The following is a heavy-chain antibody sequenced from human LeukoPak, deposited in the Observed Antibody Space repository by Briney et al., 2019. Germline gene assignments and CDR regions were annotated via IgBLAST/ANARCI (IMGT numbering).Heavy chain of an antibody. D-gene: IGHD6-19*01. J-gene: IGHJ4*02. CDR2: DGSNK. CDR3: AREMRWLGFDY. V-gene: IGHV3-33*01. CDR1: GFTFSSYG. Sequence: GGSLRLSCAASGFTFSSYGMHWVRQAPGKGLEWVDDGSNKYYADSVKGRFTISRDNSKNTLYLQMNSLRAEDTAAYYCAREMRWLGFDYWGQGTLVTVSS.